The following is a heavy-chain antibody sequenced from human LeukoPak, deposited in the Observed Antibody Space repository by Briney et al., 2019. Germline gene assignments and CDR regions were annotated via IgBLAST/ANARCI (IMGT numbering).Heavy chain of an antibody. Sequence: KPSETLSLTCTVSGGSISSSSYYWGWIRQPPGKGLEWIGSIYYSGSTYYNPSLKSRVTISVDTSKNQFSLKLSSVTAADTAVYYCAREVLNYYDSSGTIDYWGQGTLVTVSS. V-gene: IGHV4-39*02. CDR2: IYYSGST. D-gene: IGHD3-22*01. CDR1: GGSISSSSYY. CDR3: AREVLNYYDSSGTIDY. J-gene: IGHJ4*02.